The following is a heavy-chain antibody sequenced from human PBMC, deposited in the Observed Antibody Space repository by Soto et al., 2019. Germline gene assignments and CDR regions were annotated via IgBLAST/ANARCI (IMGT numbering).Heavy chain of an antibody. CDR2: IIPIFGTA. CDR3: ARGGAAAGLRKNYYYYGRDV. Sequence: QVQLVQSGAEVKKPGSSVKVSCKASGGTFSSYAISWVRQAPGQGLEWMGGIIPIFGTANYAQKFHGRVKIAADESTRTAYMELSSLRAEDKAVYYCARGGAAAGLRKNYYYYGRDVWGQGSTVTVSS. CDR1: GGTFSSYA. J-gene: IGHJ6*02. D-gene: IGHD6-13*01. V-gene: IGHV1-69*01.